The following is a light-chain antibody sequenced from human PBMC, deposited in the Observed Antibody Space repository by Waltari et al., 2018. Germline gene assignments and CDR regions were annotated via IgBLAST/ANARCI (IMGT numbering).Light chain of an antibody. CDR3: CSYAGSRIVV. CDR1: SSDVGNYNL. CDR2: EVT. Sequence: QSALTQPASVSGSPGQSITISCAGTSSDVGNYNLLSWYQHHPGKVPKLMIYEVTKRPSGISTRFSGSKSGNTASLTISGLQAEDEGDYYCCSYAGSRIVVFGGGTKMTVL. J-gene: IGLJ2*01. V-gene: IGLV2-23*02.